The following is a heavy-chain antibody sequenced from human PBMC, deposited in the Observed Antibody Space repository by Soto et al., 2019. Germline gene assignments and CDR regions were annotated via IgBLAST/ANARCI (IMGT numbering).Heavy chain of an antibody. CDR3: AKGAYGSGSYDY. V-gene: IGHV3-23*01. D-gene: IGHD3-10*01. J-gene: IGHJ4*02. CDR2: ISGSVGST. Sequence: EVHLLESGGGLVQPGGSLRLSCAASGFTFSNYAMTWVRQGPGKGLEWVSGISGSVGSTYYADSVKFRFKISRYNSKNTLYMQMNSLRAEDTAVYYCAKGAYGSGSYDYWGQGTLVTVSS. CDR1: GFTFSNYA.